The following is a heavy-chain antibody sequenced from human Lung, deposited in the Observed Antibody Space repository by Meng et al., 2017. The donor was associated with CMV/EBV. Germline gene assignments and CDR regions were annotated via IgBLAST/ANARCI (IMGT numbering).Heavy chain of an antibody. D-gene: IGHD6-19*01. Sequence: ACQASGYSVSGFYLNWARQAPGHGREWLGRVNPISDDTHLAQKVEGRITVTRGATINTAFMELTRLRPDDTAVYYCAKSSDNGWSSWGPGTLVTVSS. CDR2: VNPISDDT. V-gene: IGHV1-2*06. CDR3: AKSSDNGWSS. J-gene: IGHJ4*01. CDR1: GYSVSGFY.